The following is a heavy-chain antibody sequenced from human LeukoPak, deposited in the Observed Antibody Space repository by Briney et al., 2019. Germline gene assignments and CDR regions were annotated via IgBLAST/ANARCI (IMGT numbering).Heavy chain of an antibody. CDR1: GDPMSSSTYY. Sequence: PSETPSLTCTVSGDPMSSSTYYWVWIRQPPGKGPEWIGTFNHRGSTYYHPSVKSRVTMSLETSKNQFSRNRNCVNAADTAVFYCXRKTIGSSYDHWGQGTLVTVSS. CDR2: FNHRGST. V-gene: IGHV4-39*01. D-gene: IGHD3-16*01. J-gene: IGHJ4*02. CDR3: XRKTIGSSYDH.